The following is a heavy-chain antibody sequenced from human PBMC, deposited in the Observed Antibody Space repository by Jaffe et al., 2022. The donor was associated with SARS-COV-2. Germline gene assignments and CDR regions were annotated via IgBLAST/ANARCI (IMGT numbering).Heavy chain of an antibody. V-gene: IGHV4-39*01. Sequence: QLQLQESGPGLVKPSETLSLTCTVSGGSISSSSYYWGWIRQPPGKGLEWIGSIYYSGSTYYNPSLKSRVTISVDTSKNQFSLKLSSVTAADTAVYYCARGPITMIVVVMDWYFDLWGRGTLVTVSS. J-gene: IGHJ2*01. CDR1: GGSISSSSYY. CDR3: ARGPITMIVVVMDWYFDL. D-gene: IGHD3-22*01. CDR2: IYYSGST.